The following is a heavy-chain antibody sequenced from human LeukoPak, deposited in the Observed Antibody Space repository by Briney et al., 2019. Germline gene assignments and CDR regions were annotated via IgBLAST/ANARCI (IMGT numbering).Heavy chain of an antibody. CDR1: AGSISSGGFY. D-gene: IGHD3-9*01. CDR3: AHSVGIYYDILTGYQRNYFDY. J-gene: IGHJ4*02. CDR2: IYWDDDK. V-gene: IGHV2-5*08. Sequence: TLSLTCTVSAGSISSGGFYWSWIRQPPGKALEWLAVIYWDDDKRYSPSLKNRLTITKDASKNQVVLTVTNMDPVDTATYYCAHSVGIYYDILTGYQRNYFDYWGQGTLVTVSS.